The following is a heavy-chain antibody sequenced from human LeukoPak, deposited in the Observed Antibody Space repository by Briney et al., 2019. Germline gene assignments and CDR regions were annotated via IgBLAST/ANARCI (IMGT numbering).Heavy chain of an antibody. CDR3: ARHPPQWHRQYAFDI. V-gene: IGHV4-39*01. J-gene: IGHJ3*02. D-gene: IGHD6-19*01. CDR2: IYYSGST. CDR1: GGSISSSSYY. Sequence: SETLSLTCTVSGGSISSSSYYWGWIRQPPGKGLEWIGSIYYSGSTYYNPSLKSRVTISVDTSKNQFSLKLSSVTAADTAVYYCARHPPQWHRQYAFDIWGQGPMVTVSS.